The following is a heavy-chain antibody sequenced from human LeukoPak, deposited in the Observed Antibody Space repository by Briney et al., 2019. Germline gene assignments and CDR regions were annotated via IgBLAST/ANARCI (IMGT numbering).Heavy chain of an antibody. Sequence: GGSLRLSCEASGYTFSGYAMSWVRQAPGKGLEWVSTISGTTGTIYYADSVKGRFSISRDNSKNTLYLQMKSLRAEDTAEYHWARVKGYFDSGNYFGFFDFWGQGTLVTVSS. D-gene: IGHD3-10*01. CDR3: ARVKGYFDSGNYFGFFDF. J-gene: IGHJ4*02. CDR2: ISGTTGTI. V-gene: IGHV3-23*01. CDR1: GYTFSGYA.